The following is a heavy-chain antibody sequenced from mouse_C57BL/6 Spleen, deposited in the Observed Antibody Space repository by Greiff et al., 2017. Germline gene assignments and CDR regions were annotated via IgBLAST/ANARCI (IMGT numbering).Heavy chain of an antibody. CDR3: AREAVYYGSSPCFDY. CDR2: ISDGGSYT. D-gene: IGHD1-1*01. CDR1: GFTFSSYA. V-gene: IGHV5-4*01. Sequence: EVKVVESGGGLVKPGGSLKLSCAASGFTFSSYAMSWVRQTPEKRLEWVATISDGGSYTYYPDNVKGRFTISRDNAKNNLYLQMSHLKSEDTAMYYCAREAVYYGSSPCFDYWGQGTTLTVSS. J-gene: IGHJ2*01.